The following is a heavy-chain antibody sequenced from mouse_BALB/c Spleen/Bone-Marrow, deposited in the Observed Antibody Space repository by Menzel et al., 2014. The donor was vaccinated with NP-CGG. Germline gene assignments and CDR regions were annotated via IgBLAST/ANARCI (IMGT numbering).Heavy chain of an antibody. V-gene: IGHV7-3*02. J-gene: IGHJ1*01. CDR3: ARDTVITTHWYFDV. Sequence: EVKVVESGGGLGQSGGSLRLSCATSGFTFTDYYMSWVRQPPGKALEWLGFIRNKANGYTTEYSASVKGRFTISRDNSQSILYPQMNTLRAEDSATYYCARDTVITTHWYFDVWGAGTTVTVSS. D-gene: IGHD2-4*01. CDR2: IRNKANGYTT. CDR1: GFTFTDYY.